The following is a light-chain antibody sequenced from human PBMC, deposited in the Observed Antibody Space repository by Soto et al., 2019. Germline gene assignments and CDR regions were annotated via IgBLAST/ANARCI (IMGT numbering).Light chain of an antibody. J-gene: IGKJ1*01. CDR3: QQYYSYPRT. Sequence: AIQMTQSPSSLSASVGDRVTITCRASQGIRNDLDWFQQKPGKAPKLLIYAASNLQSGVPARFSGSGSGTDFTLTISSLQPEDFATYYCQQYYSYPRTFGQGTQVDIK. CDR2: AAS. V-gene: IGKV1-6*01. CDR1: QGIRND.